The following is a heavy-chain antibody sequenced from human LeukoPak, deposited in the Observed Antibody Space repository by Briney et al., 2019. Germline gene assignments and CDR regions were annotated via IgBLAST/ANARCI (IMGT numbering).Heavy chain of an antibody. CDR2: IYYSGST. J-gene: IGHJ4*02. Sequence: SETLSLTCTVSGGSISSSSYYWGWIRQPPGKGLEWIGSIYYSGSTYYIPSLKSRVTISVDTSKNQFSLKLSSVTAADTAVYYCARHSFGYCSSTSCYMPDYWGQGTLVTVSS. D-gene: IGHD2-2*03. CDR1: GGSISSSSYY. V-gene: IGHV4-39*01. CDR3: ARHSFGYCSSTSCYMPDY.